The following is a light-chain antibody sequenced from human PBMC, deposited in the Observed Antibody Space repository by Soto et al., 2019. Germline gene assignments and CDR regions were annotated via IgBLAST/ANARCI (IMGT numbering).Light chain of an antibody. J-gene: IGKJ5*01. CDR3: QQSYNIPPIT. Sequence: DIQMTQSQSSLSASVGDRVTITCRASQSISSYLNWYQQKPGKAPKLLIYAASSLQSGVPSRFSGSGSGTDFTLTISILQPEDFATYYCQQSYNIPPITFGQGTRLEI. CDR1: QSISSY. CDR2: AAS. V-gene: IGKV1-39*01.